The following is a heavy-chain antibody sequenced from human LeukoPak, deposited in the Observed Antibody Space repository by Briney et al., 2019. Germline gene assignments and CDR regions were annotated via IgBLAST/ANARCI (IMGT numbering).Heavy chain of an antibody. V-gene: IGHV4-38-2*01. CDR2: IFYSGST. D-gene: IGHD5-12*01. CDR1: GDSIRSNYY. J-gene: IGHJ6*03. Sequence: PSETLSLTCVVSGDSIRSNYYWGWIRQPPGKGLGWIGNIFYSGSTYYNPSLKSRLTISVDTSKNHFSLILSSVTAADTAIYFCARSRVIDYYYMDVWGKGTTVTVSS. CDR3: ARSRVIDYYYMDV.